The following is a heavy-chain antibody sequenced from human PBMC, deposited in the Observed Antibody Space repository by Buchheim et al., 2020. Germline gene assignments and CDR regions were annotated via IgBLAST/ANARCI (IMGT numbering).Heavy chain of an antibody. CDR2: IYYSGST. CDR1: GGSISSGDYY. Sequence: QVQLQQWGAGLLKPSETLSLTCAVSGGSISSGDYYWSWIRQPPGKGLEWIGYIYYSGSTYYNPSLKSRVTISVDTSKNQFSLKLSSVTAADTAVYYCARGGAYYDFWSGFGRSGMDVWGQGT. J-gene: IGHJ6*02. V-gene: IGHV4-30-4*01. CDR3: ARGGAYYDFWSGFGRSGMDV. D-gene: IGHD3-3*01.